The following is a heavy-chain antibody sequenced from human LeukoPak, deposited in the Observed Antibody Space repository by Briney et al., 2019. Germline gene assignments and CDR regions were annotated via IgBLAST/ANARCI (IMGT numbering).Heavy chain of an antibody. Sequence: SETLSLTCTVSGGSVTTSTYYWGWIRQPPGKGREWIGTIKNSGITHYNPSLKSRLTMSIDTSKNQFSLKLNSVTAADTAVYYCATRRSGSYSEYWGQGILVTVSS. D-gene: IGHD1-26*01. CDR2: IKNSGIT. V-gene: IGHV4-39*01. CDR3: ATRRSGSYSEY. CDR1: GGSVTTSTYY. J-gene: IGHJ4*02.